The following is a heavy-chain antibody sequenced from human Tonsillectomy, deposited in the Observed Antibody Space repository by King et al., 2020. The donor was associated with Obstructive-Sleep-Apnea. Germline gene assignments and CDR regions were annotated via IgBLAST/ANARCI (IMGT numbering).Heavy chain of an antibody. CDR1: GGSISSGGYY. Sequence: QLQESGPGLVKPSQTLSLTCTVSGGSISSGGYYWSWIRQHPGKGLEWIGYIYYSGSTYYNPSLKSRVTISVDTSKNQFSLKLSSVTAADTAVYYCARDGKGAATPGYYFDYWGQGTLVTVSS. V-gene: IGHV4-31*03. J-gene: IGHJ4*02. CDR2: IYYSGST. D-gene: IGHD2-15*01. CDR3: ARDGKGAATPGYYFDY.